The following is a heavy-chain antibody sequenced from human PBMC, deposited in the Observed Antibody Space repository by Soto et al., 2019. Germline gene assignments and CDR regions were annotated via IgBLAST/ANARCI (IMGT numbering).Heavy chain of an antibody. V-gene: IGHV5-51*01. Sequence: EVQLVQSGAEVKKPGESLKISCKGSGYDFSTYYIGWVRQMPGKGLEWLGLIHPRDSDTRYSPSFQGQVTISVDQSINPAYLQWSSLKASDTATYYFARDGRYSNYRCGSYVWGQGTKVTVSA. CDR3: ARDGRYSNYRCGSYV. CDR1: GYDFSTYY. CDR2: IHPRDSDT. J-gene: IGHJ3*01. D-gene: IGHD4-4*01.